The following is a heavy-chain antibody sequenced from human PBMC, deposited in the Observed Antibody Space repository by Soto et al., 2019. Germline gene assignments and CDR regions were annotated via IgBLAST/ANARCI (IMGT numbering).Heavy chain of an antibody. CDR2: IYHSGST. Sequence: PSETLSLTCAVSGGSISSSNWWSWVRQPPGKGLEWIGEIYHSGSTNYNPSLKSRVTISVDKSKNQFSLKLSSVTAADTAVYYCARERPTDGRWEFANYYGMDVWGQGTPVTVSS. V-gene: IGHV4-4*02. CDR3: ARERPTDGRWEFANYYGMDV. J-gene: IGHJ6*02. D-gene: IGHD1-26*01. CDR1: GGSISSSNW.